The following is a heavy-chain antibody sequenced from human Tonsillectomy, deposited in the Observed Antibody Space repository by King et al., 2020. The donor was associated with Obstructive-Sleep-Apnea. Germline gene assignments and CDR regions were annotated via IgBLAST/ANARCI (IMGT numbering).Heavy chain of an antibody. V-gene: IGHV3-7*01. CDR2: IRQDGRDI. D-gene: IGHD3-10*01. J-gene: IGHJ4*02. Sequence: VQLVESGGSLVQPGGSLRLACATFGFSFRDYSMSWVRQSPEKGLEWVANIRQDGRDIHYVDSVKGRFTISRDNAKSSLYLDMNSLREEDTAIYYCVSDQSWVFDYWGQGTLVTVSS. CDR1: GFSFRDYS. CDR3: VSDQSWVFDY.